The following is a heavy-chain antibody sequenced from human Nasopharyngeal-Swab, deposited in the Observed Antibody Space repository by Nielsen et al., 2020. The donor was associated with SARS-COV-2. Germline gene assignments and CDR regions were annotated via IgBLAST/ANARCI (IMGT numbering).Heavy chain of an antibody. CDR2: IGTAGDT. V-gene: IGHV3-13*01. CDR1: GFTFSSYD. CDR3: ARERTDCSGGSCYSYGMDV. J-gene: IGHJ6*02. D-gene: IGHD2-15*01. Sequence: GGSLRLSCAASGFTFSSYDMHWVRQATGKGLEWVSAIGTAGDTYYPGSVKGRFTISRENAKNSLYLQMNSPRAGDTAVYYCARERTDCSGGSCYSYGMDVWGQGTTVTVSS.